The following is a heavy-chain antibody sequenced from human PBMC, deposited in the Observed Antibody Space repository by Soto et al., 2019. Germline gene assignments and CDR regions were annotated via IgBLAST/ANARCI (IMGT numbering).Heavy chain of an antibody. D-gene: IGHD2-21*02. V-gene: IGHV4-59*01. CDR2: IYYSGST. CDR3: ASGHCGGDCYDAFDI. J-gene: IGHJ3*02. Sequence: PSETLSLTCTVSGGSISSYYWSWIRQPPGKGLEWIGYIYYSGSTNYNPSLKSRVTISVDTSKNQFSLKLSSVTAADTAVYYCASGHCGGDCYDAFDIWGQGTMVTVSS. CDR1: GGSISSYY.